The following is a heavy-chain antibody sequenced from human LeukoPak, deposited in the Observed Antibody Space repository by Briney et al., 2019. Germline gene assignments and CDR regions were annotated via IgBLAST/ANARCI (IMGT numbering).Heavy chain of an antibody. CDR1: GGSFSGYY. CDR2: INHSGST. Sequence: SETLSLTCAVYGGSFSGYYWSWIRQPPGKGLEWIGEINHSGSTNYNPSLKSRVTISVDTSKNQFSLKLSSVTAAAKATVYFWRRSTRYSYYHGMDVWGKGTTVTVSS. J-gene: IGHJ6*04. V-gene: IGHV4-34*01. CDR3: WRRSTRYSYYHGMDV. D-gene: IGHD2-15*01.